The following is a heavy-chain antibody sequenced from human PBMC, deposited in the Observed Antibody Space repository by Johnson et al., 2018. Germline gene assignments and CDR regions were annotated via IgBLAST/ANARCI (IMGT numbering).Heavy chain of an antibody. CDR2: IYYNGNT. Sequence: QVQLQESGPGLVKPSETLSLTCIVSGGSISSYYWSWIRQPPGKGLEWIGYIYYNGNTNYNPSLKSRVTISVDTSKKQFSLKLRSVTAADAAVYYCAGGGRGSGWYEEAFDSWGQGTMVTVSS. V-gene: IGHV4-59*01. D-gene: IGHD6-19*01. J-gene: IGHJ3*02. CDR1: GGSISSYY. CDR3: AGGGRGSGWYEEAFDS.